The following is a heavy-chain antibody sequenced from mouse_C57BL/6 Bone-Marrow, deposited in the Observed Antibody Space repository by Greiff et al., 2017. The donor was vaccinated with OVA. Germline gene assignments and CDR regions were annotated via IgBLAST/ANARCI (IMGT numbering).Heavy chain of an antibody. CDR1: GYAFTNYL. CDR3: ARAGFYAMDY. D-gene: IGHD2-2*01. CDR2: LNPGSGGT. V-gene: IGHV1-54*01. J-gene: IGHJ4*01. Sequence: VQLQQSGAELVRPGTSVKVSCKASGYAFTNYLIEWVKQRPGQGLEWIGVLNPGSGGTNYNEKFKGKATLTADKSSSTAYMQLSSLTSEDSAVYFCARAGFYAMDYWGQGTSVTVSS.